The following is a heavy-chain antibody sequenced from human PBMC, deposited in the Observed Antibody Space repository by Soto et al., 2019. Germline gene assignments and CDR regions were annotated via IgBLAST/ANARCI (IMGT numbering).Heavy chain of an antibody. CDR2: IRSRGSTI. V-gene: IGHV3-11*01. Sequence: QVQLVESGGGLVKPGGSLRLSCAASGFTFSDYYMSWIRQAPGKGLEWVSYIRSRGSTIYYADSVQGRFTVSRNNAKNSLKLQMNSLRAEDTAVYYCARVAAAGTYYYYYYYYMDVWGKGTTVTVSS. CDR3: ARVAAAGTYYYYYYYYMDV. J-gene: IGHJ6*03. CDR1: GFTFSDYY. D-gene: IGHD6-13*01.